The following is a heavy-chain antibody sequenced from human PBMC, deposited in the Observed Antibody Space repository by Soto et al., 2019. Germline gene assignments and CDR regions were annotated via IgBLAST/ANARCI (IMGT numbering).Heavy chain of an antibody. CDR2: IYWDDDK. CDR1: GFSLSTSGVG. V-gene: IGHV2-5*02. Sequence: QITLKESGPTLVKPTQTLRLTCTFTGFSLSTSGVGVGWIRQPPGKALEWLALIYWDDDKRYSPSLKSRLTITKDTSKNQVVLTMTNMDPVDTATYYCAHNGEWLSSFDYWGQGTLVTVSS. J-gene: IGHJ4*02. D-gene: IGHD3-3*01. CDR3: AHNGEWLSSFDY.